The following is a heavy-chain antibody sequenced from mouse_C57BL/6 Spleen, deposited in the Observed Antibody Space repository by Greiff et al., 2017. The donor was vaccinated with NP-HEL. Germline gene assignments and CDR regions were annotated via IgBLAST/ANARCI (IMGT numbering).Heavy chain of an antibody. CDR3: ARVVPQETYAMEY. V-gene: IGHV7-3*01. Sequence: EVMLVESGGGLVQPGGSLSLSCAASGFTFTDYYMSWVRQPPGKALEWLGFIRNKANGYTTEYGASVKGRFTISRDNSQSILYLRMNALRAEDSATYYWARVVPQETYAMEYWGQGTSVTVSS. CDR2: IRNKANGYTT. D-gene: IGHD1-1*02. CDR1: GFTFTDYY. J-gene: IGHJ4*01.